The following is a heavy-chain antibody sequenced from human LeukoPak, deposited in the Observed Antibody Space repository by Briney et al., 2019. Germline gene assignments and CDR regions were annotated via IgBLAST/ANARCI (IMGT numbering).Heavy chain of an antibody. CDR2: ISAYNGNT. Sequence: ASVKVSCKASGYTFTSYGISWVRQAPGQGLEWMGWISAYNGNTNYAQKLQGRVTMTTDTSTSTAYMELRRLRSDDTAVYYCARGDEDIVVVPAAPFDYWGQGTLVTVSS. J-gene: IGHJ4*02. D-gene: IGHD2-2*01. CDR1: GYTFTSYG. CDR3: ARGDEDIVVVPAAPFDY. V-gene: IGHV1-18*01.